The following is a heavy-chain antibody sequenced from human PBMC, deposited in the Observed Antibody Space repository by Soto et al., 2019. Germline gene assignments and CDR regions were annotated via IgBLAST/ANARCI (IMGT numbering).Heavy chain of an antibody. CDR3: ASRPYYYDSSGYFVY. Sequence: SETLSLTCTVSGGSISSSSYYWGWIRQPPGKGLEWIGSIYYSGSTYYNPSLESRVTISVDTSKNQFSLKLSSVTATDTAVYYCASRPYYYDSSGYFVYWGQGTLVTVSS. CDR1: GGSISSSSYY. CDR2: IYYSGST. D-gene: IGHD3-22*01. V-gene: IGHV4-39*01. J-gene: IGHJ4*02.